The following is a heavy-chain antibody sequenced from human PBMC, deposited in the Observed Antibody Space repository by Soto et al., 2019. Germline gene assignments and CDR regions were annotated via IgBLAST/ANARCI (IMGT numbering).Heavy chain of an antibody. CDR2: ISSSSSYI. J-gene: IGHJ4*02. CDR1: GFTFSSYS. Sequence: GGSLRLSCAASGFTFSSYSMNWVRQAPGKGLEWVSSISSSSSYIYYADSVKGRFTISRDNAKNSLYLQMNSLRAEDTAVYYCARSGSYSSGAYYFDYWGQGTLVTVSS. CDR3: ARSGSYSSGAYYFDY. V-gene: IGHV3-21*01. D-gene: IGHD6-19*01.